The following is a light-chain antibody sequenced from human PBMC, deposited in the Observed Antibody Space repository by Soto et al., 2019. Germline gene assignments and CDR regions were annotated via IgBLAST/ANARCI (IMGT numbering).Light chain of an antibody. J-gene: IGLJ3*02. CDR3: QTWGTGIWV. CDR1: SGHSSYA. V-gene: IGLV4-69*01. CDR2: LNSDGSH. Sequence: QPVRTQSPSASASLGASVKLTGTLSSGHSSYAIAWHQQQPEKGPRYLMKLNSDGSHSKGDGIPDRFSGSSSGAERYLTISSLQSEDEADYYCQTWGTGIWVFGGGTKLTVL.